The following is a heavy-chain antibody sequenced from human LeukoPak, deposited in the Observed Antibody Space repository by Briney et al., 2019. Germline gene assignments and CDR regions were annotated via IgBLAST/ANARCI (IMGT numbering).Heavy chain of an antibody. CDR1: GFTFSGSS. CDR3: TTAGRDSSGWYYFDY. J-gene: IGHJ4*02. D-gene: IGHD6-19*01. CDR2: IRSKAHSYAT. Sequence: GGSLRLSCAASGFTFSGSSMHWVRQASGKGLEWVGRIRSKAHSYATAYAASVKGRFTISRDDSKNTLYLQMNSLKTEDTAVYYCTTAGRDSSGWYYFDYWGQGTLVTVSS. V-gene: IGHV3-73*01.